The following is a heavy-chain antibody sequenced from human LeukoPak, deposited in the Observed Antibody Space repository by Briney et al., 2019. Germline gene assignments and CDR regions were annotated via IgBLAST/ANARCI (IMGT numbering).Heavy chain of an antibody. D-gene: IGHD6-13*01. J-gene: IGHJ6*02. Sequence: PGGSLRLSCAASGFTFRSYGMHWVRQAPGEGLEWVAVIWYDGSNKYYADSVKGRFTISRDNSKNTLYLQMNSLRAEDTAVYYCAKDRQQPREFYYYGMDVWGQGTTVTVSS. CDR1: GFTFRSYG. V-gene: IGHV3-30*02. CDR2: IWYDGSNK. CDR3: AKDRQQPREFYYYGMDV.